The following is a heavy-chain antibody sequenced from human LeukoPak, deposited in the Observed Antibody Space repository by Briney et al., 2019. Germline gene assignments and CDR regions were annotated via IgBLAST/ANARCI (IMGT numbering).Heavy chain of an antibody. CDR1: GVSLNDYY. D-gene: IGHD4-17*01. Sequence: SETLSLTCAVSGVSLNDYYWSWVRQTPGKGLEWIGEINHSGCTNDSPSLKSRVTISIDTSRKQFSLNLRSVTVADTGIYYCTRMTTGHDYWGQGTLVTVSS. CDR3: TRMTTGHDY. CDR2: INHSGCT. J-gene: IGHJ4*02. V-gene: IGHV4-34*01.